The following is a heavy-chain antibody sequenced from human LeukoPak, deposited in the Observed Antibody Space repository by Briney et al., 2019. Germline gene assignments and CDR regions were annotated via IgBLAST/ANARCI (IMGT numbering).Heavy chain of an antibody. CDR3: AGAGFGELYYYYGMDV. D-gene: IGHD3-10*01. CDR2: IYYSGST. Sequence: PSETLSLTCTVSGGSISSYYWSWIRQPPGKGLEWIGYIYYSGSTNYNPSLKSRVTISVDTSKNQFSLKLSSVTAADTAVYYCAGAGFGELYYYYGMDVWGKGTTVTVS. J-gene: IGHJ6*04. CDR1: GGSISSYY. V-gene: IGHV4-59*01.